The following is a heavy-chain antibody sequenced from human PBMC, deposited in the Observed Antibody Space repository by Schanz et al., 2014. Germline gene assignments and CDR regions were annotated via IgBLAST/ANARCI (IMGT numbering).Heavy chain of an antibody. CDR3: AKDPSHGDYDYYFDY. CDR2: ISHSGGSK. V-gene: IGHV3-23*01. Sequence: EVQLLDSGGGLVQPGGSLRLSCAASGFTFSTYAMSWVRQAPGKGLEWVSSISHSGGSKYYADSVKGRFTISRDNSENTLYLQMNSLRAEDTAAYYCAKDPSHGDYDYYFDYWGQGTLVTVSS. D-gene: IGHD3-22*01. J-gene: IGHJ4*02. CDR1: GFTFSTYA.